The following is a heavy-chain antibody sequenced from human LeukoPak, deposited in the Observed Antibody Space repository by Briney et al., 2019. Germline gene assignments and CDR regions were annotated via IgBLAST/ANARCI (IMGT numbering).Heavy chain of an antibody. CDR2: ISGRSSHA. D-gene: IGHD3-16*01. V-gene: IGHV3-21*06. J-gene: IGHJ4*02. CDR1: GFTFSDYD. Sequence: GGSLRLSCSASGFTFSDYDMNWIRQAPGKGLEWISAISGRSSHAYYGDSVKGRFSISRDNAKNLLYLQMNGLGAEDTAVYYCGRAFPPLRTSSAGDLWGQGTLVTVSS. CDR3: GRAFPPLRTSSAGDL.